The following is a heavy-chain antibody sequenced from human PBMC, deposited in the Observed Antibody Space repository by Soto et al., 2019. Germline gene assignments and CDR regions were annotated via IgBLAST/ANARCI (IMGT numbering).Heavy chain of an antibody. J-gene: IGHJ4*02. D-gene: IGHD6-19*01. CDR1: GYTFTSYG. CDR3: AGDLAVGLVDY. V-gene: IGHV1-18*01. CDR2: ISAYNGNT. Sequence: QVQLVQSGAEVKKPGASVKVSCKASGYTFTSYGISWVRQAPGQGLEWMGWISAYNGNTNYAQKLQGRVTMTTDTPTRTPYMERGSLSSDDTAVYYGAGDLAVGLVDYGGQGTRVTVSS.